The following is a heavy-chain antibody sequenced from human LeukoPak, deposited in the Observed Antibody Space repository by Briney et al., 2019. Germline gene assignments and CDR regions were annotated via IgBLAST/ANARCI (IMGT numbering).Heavy chain of an antibody. CDR2: IKQDGGEK. D-gene: IGHD4-23*01. CDR3: SRGNGGNRFDS. Sequence: GGSLRLSCAASGFTFSSYWMNWVRQPPGRGLVWVANIKQDGGEKNYVDSVKGRFTISRNNAENSLYLQMNSLGAEDTAVYYCSRGNGGNRFDSWGQGTLVTVSS. CDR1: GFTFSSYW. J-gene: IGHJ4*02. V-gene: IGHV3-7*04.